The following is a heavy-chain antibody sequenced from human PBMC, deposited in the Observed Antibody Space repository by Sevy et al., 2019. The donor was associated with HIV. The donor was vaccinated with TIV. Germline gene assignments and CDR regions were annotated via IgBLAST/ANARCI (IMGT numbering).Heavy chain of an antibody. V-gene: IGHV3-48*02. Sequence: GGSLRLSCAASGFTFSSYSMNWVRQAPGKGLEWVSYISSSSSTIYYAYSVKGRFTISRDNAKNSLYLQMNSLRDEDTALYYGARTHLYTVFGVGITPFAYWGQGTLVTVSS. CDR2: ISSSSSTI. CDR3: ARTHLYTVFGVGITPFAY. D-gene: IGHD3-3*01. CDR1: GFTFSSYS. J-gene: IGHJ4*02.